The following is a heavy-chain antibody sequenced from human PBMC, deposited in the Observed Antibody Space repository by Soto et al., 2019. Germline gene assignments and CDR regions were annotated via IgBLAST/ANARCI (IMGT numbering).Heavy chain of an antibody. D-gene: IGHD5-18*01. CDR1: GVTVSSNY. J-gene: IGHJ4*02. Sequence: EVQLVESGGGLVQPGGSLRLSCAASGVTVSSNYMSWVRQAPGKGLEWVSVIYSGGSTYYADSVKGRFTISRDNSKNTLYRQMNRLRAEDTAVYYCARHGYNYGGGYFDYWGQGTLVTVSS. V-gene: IGHV3-66*04. CDR2: IYSGGST. CDR3: ARHGYNYGGGYFDY.